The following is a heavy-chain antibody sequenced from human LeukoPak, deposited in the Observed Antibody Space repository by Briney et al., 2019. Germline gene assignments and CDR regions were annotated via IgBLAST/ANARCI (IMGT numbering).Heavy chain of an antibody. CDR2: ITLSGGST. D-gene: IGHD6-13*01. V-gene: IGHV3-23*01. J-gene: IGHJ6*03. CDR1: GFTFSYYD. CDR3: AREVAAAVAYMDV. Sequence: GGSLRLSCAASGFTFSYYDMSWVRQAPGKGLEWVASITLSGGSTFYADSVKGRFTISRDNSKNTLYLQMNSLSAEDTAVYYCAREVAAAVAYMDVWGKGTTVTVSS.